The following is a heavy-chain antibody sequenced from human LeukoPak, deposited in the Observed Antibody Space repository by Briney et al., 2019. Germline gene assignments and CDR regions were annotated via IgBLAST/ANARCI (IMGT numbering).Heavy chain of an antibody. D-gene: IGHD3-3*01. V-gene: IGHV3-21*01. CDR1: GFTFSSYS. Sequence: GGSLRLSCAVSGFTFSSYSMNWVRQAPGKGLEWVSSISSSSSYIYYADSVKGRFTISRDNAKNSLYLQMNSLRAEDTAVYYCWSYDFWSGYYTPGFDYWGQGTLVTVSS. CDR3: WSYDFWSGYYTPGFDY. J-gene: IGHJ4*02. CDR2: ISSSSSYI.